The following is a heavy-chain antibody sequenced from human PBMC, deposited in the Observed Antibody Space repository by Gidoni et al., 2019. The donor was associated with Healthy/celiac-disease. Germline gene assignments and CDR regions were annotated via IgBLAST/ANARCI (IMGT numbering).Heavy chain of an antibody. Sequence: QVQLQESGPGLVKPSETLSLPCTVSGGSISSSYWSWIRQPPGKGLEWIGYIYYSGSTNYNPSLKSRVTISADTSKNQFSLKLSSVTAADTAVYYCARGGAFDIWGQGTMVTVSS. CDR2: IYYSGST. J-gene: IGHJ3*02. V-gene: IGHV4-59*01. CDR3: ARGGAFDI. CDR1: GGSISSSY.